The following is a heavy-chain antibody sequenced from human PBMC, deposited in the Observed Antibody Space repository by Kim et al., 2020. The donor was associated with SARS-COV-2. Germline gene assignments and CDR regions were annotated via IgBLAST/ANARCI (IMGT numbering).Heavy chain of an antibody. Sequence: GGSLRLSCAASGFTFSSYAMSWVRQAPGKGLEWVSAISGSGGSTYYADSVKGRFTISRDNSKNTLYLQMNSLRAEDTAVYYCAKGVPAVPRITMIVVVTYFDYWGQGTLVTVSS. J-gene: IGHJ4*02. V-gene: IGHV3-23*01. D-gene: IGHD3-22*01. CDR1: GFTFSSYA. CDR3: AKGVPAVPRITMIVVVTYFDY. CDR2: ISGSGGST.